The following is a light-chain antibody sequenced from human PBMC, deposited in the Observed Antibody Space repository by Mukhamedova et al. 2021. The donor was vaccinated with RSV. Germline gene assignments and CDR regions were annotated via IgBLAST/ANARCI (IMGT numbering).Light chain of an antibody. V-gene: IGKV1-39*01. CDR1: QSISNY. Sequence: GDRVTITCRASQSISNYLNWYQQKPGKAPNLLIYAASKLQSGVPSRFSGSGSGTDFTLTITGLQPDDFAIYYCQHRYRTPRTFGQG. CDR3: QHRYRTPRT. CDR2: AAS. J-gene: IGKJ1*01.